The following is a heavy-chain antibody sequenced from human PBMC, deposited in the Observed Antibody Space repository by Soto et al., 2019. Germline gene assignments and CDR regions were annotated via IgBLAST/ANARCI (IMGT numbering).Heavy chain of an antibody. CDR2: IRSKTYGGTS. CDR1: GFTFGDYA. V-gene: IGHV3-49*03. CDR3: ASDRYCSDKTCYSGSWFDP. D-gene: IGHD2-15*01. Sequence: GGSLRLSCAASGFTFGDYAMSWFRQAPGKGLEWVGFIRSKTYGGTSEFASSVKGRFTISRDASKSSAYLQMNSLNTEDTAVYYWASDRYCSDKTCYSGSWFDPWGQGTLVTVSS. J-gene: IGHJ5*02.